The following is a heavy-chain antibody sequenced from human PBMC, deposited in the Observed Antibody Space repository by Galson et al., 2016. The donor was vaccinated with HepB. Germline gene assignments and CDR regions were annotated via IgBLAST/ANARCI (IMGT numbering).Heavy chain of an antibody. CDR3: AKAATPVFYYHGMDV. CDR2: IDSSGHST. CDR1: EFTFSSYA. V-gene: IGHV3-23*01. J-gene: IGHJ6*02. Sequence: SLRLSCAASEFTFSSYAMSWVRQAPGKGLEWVSAIDSSGHSTYYSDSVTGRFTISRDNSKNTLYLQMNSLRCEDTAVYYCAKAATPVFYYHGMDVWGQGTTVTVSS.